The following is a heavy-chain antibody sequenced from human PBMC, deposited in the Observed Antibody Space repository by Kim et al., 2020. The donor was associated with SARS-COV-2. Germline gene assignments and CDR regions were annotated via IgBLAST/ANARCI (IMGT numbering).Heavy chain of an antibody. V-gene: IGHV3-7*03. CDR2: MNQDGSER. J-gene: IGHJ4*02. D-gene: IGHD3-10*01. CDR3: ARDEFSGSGTPSRLDY. CDR1: GFTFYSYW. Sequence: GGSLRLSCAASGFTFYSYWMNWVRQAPGKGPEWVANMNQDGSERNYVNSVKGRFTISRDNAKNSLYLQMNSLRAEDTAVYYCARDEFSGSGTPSRLDYWGQGTLVTVSS.